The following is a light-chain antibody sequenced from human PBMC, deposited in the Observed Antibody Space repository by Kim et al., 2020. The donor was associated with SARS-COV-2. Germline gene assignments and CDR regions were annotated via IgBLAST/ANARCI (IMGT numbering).Light chain of an antibody. CDR2: GAS. CDR1: QDIRND. J-gene: IGKJ5*01. V-gene: IGKV1-17*01. CDR3: LQHSTYPIT. Sequence: DIQMTQSPSSLSASVGDRVTITCRASQDIRNDLGWYQQNPVRAPKRLIYGASSLQSGVPSRFSGSGSGTEFTLTISSVQPEDFATYFCLQHSTYPITFGQGTRLEIK.